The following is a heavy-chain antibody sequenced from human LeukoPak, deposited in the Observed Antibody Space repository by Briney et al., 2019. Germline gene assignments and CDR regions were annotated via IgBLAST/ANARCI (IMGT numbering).Heavy chain of an antibody. CDR1: GGTFSSYT. J-gene: IGHJ3*02. D-gene: IGHD1-7*01. Sequence: GSSVKVSCKASGGTFSSYTISRVRQAPGQGLEWMGRIIPILGIANYAQKFQGRVTITADKSTSTAYMELSSLRSEDTAVYYCARETGYLELHPHDAFDIWGQGTMVTVSS. CDR3: ARETGYLELHPHDAFDI. V-gene: IGHV1-69*02. CDR2: IIPILGIA.